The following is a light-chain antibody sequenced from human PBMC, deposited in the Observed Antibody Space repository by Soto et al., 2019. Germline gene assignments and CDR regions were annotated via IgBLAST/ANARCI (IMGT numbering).Light chain of an antibody. CDR1: SSDVGGYNF. V-gene: IGLV2-8*01. CDR2: EVN. CDR3: SSYAGTNVV. J-gene: IGLJ2*01. Sequence: QSALTQPPSASGSPGQSVTISCTGTSSDVGGYNFVSWYQQHPGKAPKLMIFEVNKRPSGVPDRFSGSKSGNTASLTVSGLQAEDEADYYCSSYAGTNVVLGGGTKLTVL.